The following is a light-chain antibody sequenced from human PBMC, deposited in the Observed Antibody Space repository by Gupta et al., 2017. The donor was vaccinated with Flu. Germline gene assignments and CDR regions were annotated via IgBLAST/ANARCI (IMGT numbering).Light chain of an antibody. CDR3: CSYAGSYTWV. V-gene: IGLV2-11*01. Sequence: QPALTQPPSASGSPGPSVTLSCTGTSSDVGGYNYVSWYQQHAGKAHKLMIYDVSKRPAGVPVRFSGSKSGNTASLTISGLQAEDEADYYCCSYAGSYTWVFGGGTKLTVL. J-gene: IGLJ3*02. CDR2: DVS. CDR1: SSDVGGYNY.